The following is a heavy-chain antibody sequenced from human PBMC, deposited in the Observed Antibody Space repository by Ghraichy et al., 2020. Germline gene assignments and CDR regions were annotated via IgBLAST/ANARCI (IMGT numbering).Heavy chain of an antibody. J-gene: IGHJ3*02. Sequence: ASVKVSCKASGYTFTGYYMHWVRQAPGQGLEWMGWINPNSGGTNYAQKFQGRVTMTRDTSISTAYMELSRLRSDDTAVYYCARGVDTAMVYLSPGDAFDIWGQGTMVTVSS. V-gene: IGHV1-2*02. CDR3: ARGVDTAMVYLSPGDAFDI. CDR1: GYTFTGYY. CDR2: INPNSGGT. D-gene: IGHD5-18*01.